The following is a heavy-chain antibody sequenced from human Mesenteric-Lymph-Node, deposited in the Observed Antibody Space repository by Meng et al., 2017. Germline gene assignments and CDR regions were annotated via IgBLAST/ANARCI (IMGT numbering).Heavy chain of an antibody. V-gene: IGHV4-34*01. D-gene: IGHD2-21*02. CDR3: ARVAFCGGDCYFLAP. J-gene: IGHJ5*02. CDR1: GGYFSDYF. CDR2: INHSGST. Sequence: QVQLQQWGAGLLKPSETLSLTGAVYGGYFSDYFWTWIRQPPGKGLEWIGEINHSGSTNYNPSLKSRVTISVDTSKNQFSLKLTSVTATDTAVYYCARVAFCGGDCYFLAPWGQGTLVTVSS.